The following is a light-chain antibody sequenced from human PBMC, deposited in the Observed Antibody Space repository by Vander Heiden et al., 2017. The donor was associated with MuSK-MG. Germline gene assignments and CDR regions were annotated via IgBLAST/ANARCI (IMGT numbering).Light chain of an antibody. J-gene: IGKJ4*01. Sequence: EIVMTQSPATLSVSPGERATLSCRASQSVSSNLAWHQQKPGQAPRLLIYGASTRATGIPARFSGSGSGTEFTLTISSLQSEDFAVYYCQQYNNWRALTFGGGTKVENK. CDR2: GAS. CDR1: QSVSSN. CDR3: QQYNNWRALT. V-gene: IGKV3-15*01.